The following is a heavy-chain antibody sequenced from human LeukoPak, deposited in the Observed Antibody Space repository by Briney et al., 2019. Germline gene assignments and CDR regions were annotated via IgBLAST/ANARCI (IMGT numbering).Heavy chain of an antibody. CDR2: ISSSDRTI. Sequence: GGSLRLSCAASGFTFSDYDMTWIRQAPGKGLEWVSYISSSDRTIYNAESVKGRFTISRDNAKNSLYLQMNSLRAEDTAVYYCARAPTYGSGSSFDYWGQGTLVTVSS. D-gene: IGHD3-10*01. V-gene: IGHV3-11*01. J-gene: IGHJ4*02. CDR1: GFTFSDYD. CDR3: ARAPTYGSGSSFDY.